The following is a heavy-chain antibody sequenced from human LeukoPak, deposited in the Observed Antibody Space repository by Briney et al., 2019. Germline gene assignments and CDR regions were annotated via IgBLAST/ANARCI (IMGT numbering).Heavy chain of an antibody. J-gene: IGHJ4*02. CDR2: ISAGGGST. CDR1: GLTFSDYS. CDR3: ARVDSRTAQFDY. D-gene: IGHD6-13*01. V-gene: IGHV3-23*01. Sequence: GGSLRLSCAASGLTFSDYSMTWVRQAPGKGLFWVSGISAGGGSTYYADSVKGRFTISRDNSRNTLYLQMNSLRVEDTAVYHCARVDSRTAQFDYWGQGTLVTVSS.